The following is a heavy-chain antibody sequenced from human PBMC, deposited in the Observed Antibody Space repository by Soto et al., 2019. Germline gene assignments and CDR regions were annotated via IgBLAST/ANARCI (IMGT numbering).Heavy chain of an antibody. CDR3: TRDSSGDYGWFDS. V-gene: IGHV4-31*03. D-gene: IGHD4-17*01. J-gene: IGHJ5*01. CDR2: IYFSGST. Sequence: TLSLACTVSGGSLTSGDYYWSWIRQRPGKGLQWIGYIYFSGSTCYHPSLKSRVTISLDTSKNQFSLNLSSLTAADTAVYYCTRDSSGDYGWFDSWGQGTVGTVSS. CDR1: GGSLTSGDYY.